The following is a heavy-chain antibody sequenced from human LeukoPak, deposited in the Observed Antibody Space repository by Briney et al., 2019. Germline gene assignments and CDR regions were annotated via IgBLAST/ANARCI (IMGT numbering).Heavy chain of an antibody. CDR2: INPNSGGT. V-gene: IGHV1-2*02. CDR1: GYTFTGYY. J-gene: IGHJ6*02. Sequence: ASVKVSCKASGYTFTGYYIHWVRQAPGQGLEWMGWINPNSGGTNSAQQFQGRVTMTRDTSISTAYMELSRLRSDDTAVYYCAKPSPEYYCYYGMDVWGQETTVTVSS. CDR3: AKPSPEYYCYYGMDV.